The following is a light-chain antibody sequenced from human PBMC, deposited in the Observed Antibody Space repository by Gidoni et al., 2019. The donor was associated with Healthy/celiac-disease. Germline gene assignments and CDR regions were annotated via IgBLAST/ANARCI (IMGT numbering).Light chain of an antibody. Sequence: DIVMTQSPDSLAASLGESATINCKSSQSVLYSSNNKNYLAWYQQKPGQPPKLLIYWASTRESGVPDRFSGSGSGTDFTLTISSLQAEDVAVYYCQQYYSTPLYTFXXXTKLEIK. CDR3: QQYYSTPLYT. CDR2: WAS. V-gene: IGKV4-1*01. CDR1: QSVLYSSNNKNY. J-gene: IGKJ2*01.